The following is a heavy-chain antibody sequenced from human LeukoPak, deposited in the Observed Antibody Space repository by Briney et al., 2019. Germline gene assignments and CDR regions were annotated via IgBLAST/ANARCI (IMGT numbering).Heavy chain of an antibody. CDR2: IYYSGST. CDR1: GGSISSYY. CDR3: ARGGGVAGTPYKPYDN. D-gene: IGHD6-19*01. Sequence: PSETLSLTCTVSGGSISSYYWSWIRQPPGKGLEWIGYIYYSGSTNYNPSLKSRVTISVDTSKNQFSLKLSSVTAADTAVYYCARGGGVAGTPYKPYDNWGQGTLVTVSS. J-gene: IGHJ4*02. V-gene: IGHV4-59*01.